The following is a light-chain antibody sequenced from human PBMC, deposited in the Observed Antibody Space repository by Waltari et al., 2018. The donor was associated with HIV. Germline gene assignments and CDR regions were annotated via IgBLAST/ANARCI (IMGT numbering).Light chain of an antibody. J-gene: IGLJ2*01. CDR2: EVT. CDR1: SSDIGAYNF. Sequence: QSALTQPPSASGSPRQSVAISCTGTSSDIGAYNFVSWYQQQPGSAPKLIIFEVTKRPTGVPDRFSGSKSGNTASLTVSGLLPEDDADYYCSSYAGSNRFVVFGGGTRLTVL. CDR3: SSYAGSNRFVV. V-gene: IGLV2-8*01.